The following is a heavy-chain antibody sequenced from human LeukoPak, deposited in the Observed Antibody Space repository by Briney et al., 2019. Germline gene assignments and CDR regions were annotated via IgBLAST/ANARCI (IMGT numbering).Heavy chain of an antibody. CDR1: GGSISSSSYY. V-gene: IGHV4-39*07. CDR2: IYYSGST. D-gene: IGHD3-10*01. CDR3: ARDGGADV. J-gene: IGHJ6*04. Sequence: SETLSLTCTVSGGSISSSSYYWGWIRQPPGKGLEWIGSIYYSGSTYYNPPLKSRVTISVDTSKNQFSLKLSSVTAADTAVYYCARDGGADVWGKGTTVTVSS.